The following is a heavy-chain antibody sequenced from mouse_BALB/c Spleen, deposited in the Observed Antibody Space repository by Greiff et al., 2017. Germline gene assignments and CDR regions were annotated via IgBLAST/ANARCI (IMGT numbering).Heavy chain of an antibody. CDR2: IWAGGST. CDR1: GFSLTSYG. CDR3: ARDDYYYGSSQAWFAY. D-gene: IGHD1-1*01. J-gene: IGHJ3*01. V-gene: IGHV2-9*02. Sequence: VKLMESGPGLVAPSQSLSITCTVSGFSLTSYGVHWVRQPPGKGLEWLGVIWAGGSTNYNSALMSRLSISKDNSKSQVFLKMNSLQTDDTAMYYCARDDYYYGSSQAWFAYWGQGTLVTVSA.